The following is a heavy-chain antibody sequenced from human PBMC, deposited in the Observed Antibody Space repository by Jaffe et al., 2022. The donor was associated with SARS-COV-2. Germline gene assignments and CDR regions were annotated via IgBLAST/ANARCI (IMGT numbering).Heavy chain of an antibody. CDR1: GGSISSGGYS. J-gene: IGHJ4*02. Sequence: QLQLQESGSGLVKPSQTLSLTCAVSGGSISSGGYSWSWIRQPPGKGLEWIGYIYHSGSTYYNPSLKSRVTISVDRSKNQFSLKLSSVTAADTAVYYCARVSSWELRGYYFDYWGQGTLVTVSS. CDR2: IYHSGST. V-gene: IGHV4-30-2*01. D-gene: IGHD1-26*01. CDR3: ARVSSWELRGYYFDY.